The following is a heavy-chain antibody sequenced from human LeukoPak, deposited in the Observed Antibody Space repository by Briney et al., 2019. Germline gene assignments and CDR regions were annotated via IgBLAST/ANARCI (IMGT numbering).Heavy chain of an antibody. Sequence: QAGGSLRLSCAASGFTFSSYAMSWVRQAPGKGLEWVSAISGSGTTTYYADSVKGRFTISRDNFKNTLYLQMNSLRAEDTAVYYCATLLYGGNLNWFDPWGQGTLVTVSS. J-gene: IGHJ5*02. V-gene: IGHV3-23*01. CDR2: ISGSGTTT. D-gene: IGHD4-23*01. CDR1: GFTFSSYA. CDR3: ATLLYGGNLNWFDP.